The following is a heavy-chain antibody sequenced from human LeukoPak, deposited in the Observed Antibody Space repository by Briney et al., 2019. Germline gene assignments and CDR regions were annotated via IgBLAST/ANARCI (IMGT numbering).Heavy chain of an antibody. V-gene: IGHV3-30*04. Sequence: GRSLRLSCAASGFTFSSYAMHWVRQAPGKGLEWVAVISYDGSNKYYADSVKGRFTISRDNSKNTLYLQMNSLRAEDTAVYYCERDIQQVAALDYWGQGTLVTVSS. CDR1: GFTFSSYA. CDR3: ERDIQQVAALDY. D-gene: IGHD6-6*01. J-gene: IGHJ4*02. CDR2: ISYDGSNK.